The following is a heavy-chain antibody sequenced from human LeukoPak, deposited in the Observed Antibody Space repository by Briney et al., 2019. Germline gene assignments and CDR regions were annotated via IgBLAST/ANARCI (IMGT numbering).Heavy chain of an antibody. CDR3: TTELDVRPNHY. V-gene: IGHV3-15*01. D-gene: IGHD1-14*01. CDR1: GLTFSNAW. CDR2: IKRKSDGGTT. J-gene: IGHJ4*02. Sequence: GGSLRLSCAASGLTFSNAWVSWVRQAPGKVLEWVGRIKRKSDGGTTDYAAPVKGRFTIPRDDSKHTLYLQINSLKSEDTAVYYCTTELDVRPNHYWGQGTLVTVSS.